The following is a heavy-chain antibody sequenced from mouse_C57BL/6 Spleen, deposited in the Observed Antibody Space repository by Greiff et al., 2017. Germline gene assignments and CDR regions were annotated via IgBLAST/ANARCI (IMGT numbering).Heavy chain of an antibody. D-gene: IGHD1-1*01. V-gene: IGHV1-64*01. CDR2: IHPNSGST. J-gene: IGHJ4*01. Sequence: QVQLQQSGAELVKPGASVKLSCKASGYTFTSYRMHWVKQRPGQGLEWIGMIHPNSGSTNYNEKFKGKATLTADKSSSTAYMELRSLTSEDSAVYFCARGLVDYAMDYWGQGTSVTVSS. CDR1: GYTFTSYR. CDR3: ARGLVDYAMDY.